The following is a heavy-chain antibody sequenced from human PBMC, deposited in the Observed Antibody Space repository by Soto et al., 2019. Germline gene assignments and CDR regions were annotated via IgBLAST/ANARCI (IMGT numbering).Heavy chain of an antibody. Sequence: GGSLRLSCAASGFTFSSYAMHWVRQAPGKGLEWVAVISYDGSNKYYADSVKGRFTISRDNSKNTLYLQMNSLRAEDTAVYYCARDGPSSGSYFPAFIDYWGQGTLVTVSS. V-gene: IGHV3-30-3*01. CDR3: ARDGPSSGSYFPAFIDY. J-gene: IGHJ4*02. CDR2: ISYDGSNK. D-gene: IGHD1-26*01. CDR1: GFTFSSYA.